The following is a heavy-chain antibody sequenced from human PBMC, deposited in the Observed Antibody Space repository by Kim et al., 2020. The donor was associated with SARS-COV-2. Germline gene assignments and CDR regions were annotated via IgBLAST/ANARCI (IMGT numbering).Heavy chain of an antibody. CDR2: TSAYYGNT. CDR3: ATDGIALPETGGH. Sequence: ASVKVSCKASGLTFTTCGISWVRRAPGQGLEWMGWTSAYYGNTNYAQKFQGRVIMTIETATNTAYMELRSLRSDDTAVYYCATDGIALPETGGHWGQGTRVTVSS. V-gene: IGHV1-18*04. J-gene: IGHJ4*02. CDR1: GLTFTTCG. D-gene: IGHD6-19*01.